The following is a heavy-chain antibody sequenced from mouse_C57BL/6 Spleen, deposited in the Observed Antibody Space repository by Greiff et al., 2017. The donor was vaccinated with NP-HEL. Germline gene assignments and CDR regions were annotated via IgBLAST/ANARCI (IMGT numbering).Heavy chain of an antibody. J-gene: IGHJ1*03. CDR1: GYAFSSYW. D-gene: IGHD1-1*01. V-gene: IGHV1-80*01. CDR2: IYPGDGDT. Sequence: QVQLQQSGAELVKPGASVKISCKASGYAFSSYWMNWVKQRPGQGLEWIGQIYPGDGDTNYNGKFQGKATLTAAKSSSTAYMQLSSLTSEDAAVYFCARSGSSSGYFDVWGTGTTVTVSS. CDR3: ARSGSSSGYFDV.